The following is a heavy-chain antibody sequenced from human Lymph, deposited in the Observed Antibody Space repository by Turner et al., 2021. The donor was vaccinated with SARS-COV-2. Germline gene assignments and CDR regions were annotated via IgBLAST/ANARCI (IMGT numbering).Heavy chain of an antibody. Sequence: EVQLVESGGGVLQPGGSLRLSCAASGFTFDDSAMHWVRQAPGKGLEWVSLISGDGGGTYYADSVKGRFTITRDNSKNSLSLQMNRLRAEDTALYYCAKDPGYCSGGSCYSRTYFDFWGQGTLVTVSA. V-gene: IGHV3-43*02. CDR1: GFTFDDSA. D-gene: IGHD2-15*01. CDR2: ISGDGGGT. CDR3: AKDPGYCSGGSCYSRTYFDF. J-gene: IGHJ4*02.